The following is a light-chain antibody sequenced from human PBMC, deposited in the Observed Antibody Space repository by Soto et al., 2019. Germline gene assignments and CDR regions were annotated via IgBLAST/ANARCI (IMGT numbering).Light chain of an antibody. V-gene: IGLV1-51*01. CDR1: SSNIGNNY. CDR2: DNN. J-gene: IGLJ1*01. CDR3: GTWDSSLSAYV. Sequence: QSVLTQPPSVSAAPGQKVTISCSGSSSNIGNNYVSWYQQLPGTAPKLLIYDNNKRPSGIPDRFSGSKSGTSATLGITGLQIGDEADYYCGTWDSSLSAYVFGTGTKLTVL.